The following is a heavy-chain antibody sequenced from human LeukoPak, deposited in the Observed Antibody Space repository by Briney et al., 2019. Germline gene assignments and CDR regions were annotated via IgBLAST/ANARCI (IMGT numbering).Heavy chain of an antibody. Sequence: GGSLRLSCAASGFTFSSYSMNWVRQAPGKGLEWVSHITSSSSTIYYADSVKGRFTISRDNAKNSLYLQMNSLSDEDTTLYYCTRDPHALDFWGQGTLVTVSS. CDR1: GFTFSSYS. J-gene: IGHJ4*02. CDR2: ITSSSSTI. V-gene: IGHV3-48*02. CDR3: TRDPHALDF.